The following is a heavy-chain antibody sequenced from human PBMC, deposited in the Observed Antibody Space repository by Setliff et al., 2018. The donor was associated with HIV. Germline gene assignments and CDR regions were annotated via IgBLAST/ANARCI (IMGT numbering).Heavy chain of an antibody. CDR2: IRSKTHGGRT. D-gene: IGHD3-10*01. Sequence: QAGGSLRLSCTASEFTFGDYGVGWVRQAPGKGLEWEGFIRSKTHGGRTEYAASVKGRFTISRDDSKSIAFLQMNSLKTEDTAVYYCTRAYYYGSESYYEDYFDYWGQGTLVTVSS. J-gene: IGHJ4*02. CDR1: EFTFGDYG. CDR3: TRAYYYGSESYYEDYFDY. V-gene: IGHV3-49*04.